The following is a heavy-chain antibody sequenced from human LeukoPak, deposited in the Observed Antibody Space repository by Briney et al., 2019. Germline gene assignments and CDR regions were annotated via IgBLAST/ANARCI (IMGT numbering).Heavy chain of an antibody. CDR1: GYTFTGYY. J-gene: IGHJ5*02. CDR2: INPNSGGT. D-gene: IGHD6-19*01. CDR3: ARDPTRGAVADNWFDP. Sequence: ASVTVSCKASGYTFTGYYMHWVRQAPGQGLEWMGWINPNSGGTNYAQKFQGRVTMTRDTSISTAYMELSRLRSDDTAVYYCARDPTRGAVADNWFDPWGQGTLVTVSS. V-gene: IGHV1-2*02.